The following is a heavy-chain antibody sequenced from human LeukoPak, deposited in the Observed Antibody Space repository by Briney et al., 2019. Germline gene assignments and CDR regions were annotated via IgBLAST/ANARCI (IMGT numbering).Heavy chain of an antibody. CDR2: IYYSGST. D-gene: IGHD3-9*01. J-gene: IGHJ4*02. CDR1: GGSISSYY. CDR3: ARDRPGYYFXY. V-gene: IGHV4-59*01. Sequence: SETLSLTCTVSGGSISSYYWSWIRQPPGKGLEWIGYIYYSGSTNYNPSLKSRVTISVDTSKNQFSLKLSSVTAADTAVYYCARDRPGYYFXYWGQGTLVTVS.